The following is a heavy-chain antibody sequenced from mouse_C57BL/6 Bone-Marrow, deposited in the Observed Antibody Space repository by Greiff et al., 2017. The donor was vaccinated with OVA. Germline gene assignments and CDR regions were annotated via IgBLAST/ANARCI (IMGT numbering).Heavy chain of an antibody. CDR2: ISDGGSYT. CDR1: GFTFSSYA. D-gene: IGHD4-1*01. Sequence: EVKLVESGGGLVKPGGSLKLSCAASGFTFSSYAMSWVRQTPEKRLEWVATISDGGSYTYYPDNVKGRFTISRDNAKNNLYLQMSHLKSEDTAMYYCARDRGTGRGYFDYWGQGTTLTVSS. J-gene: IGHJ2*01. V-gene: IGHV5-4*01. CDR3: ARDRGTGRGYFDY.